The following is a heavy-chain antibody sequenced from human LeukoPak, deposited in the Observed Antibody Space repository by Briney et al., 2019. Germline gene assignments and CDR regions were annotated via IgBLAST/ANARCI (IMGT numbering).Heavy chain of an antibody. CDR2: IYYSGST. Sequence: SETLSLTCTVSGGSISSYYWSWIRQPPGKGLEWIGYIYYSGSTNHNPSLKSRVTISVDTSKNQFSLKLSSVTAANTAVYYCARTDYYDSSGYSFDYWGQGTLVTVSS. J-gene: IGHJ4*02. CDR3: ARTDYYDSSGYSFDY. CDR1: GGSISSYY. V-gene: IGHV4-59*01. D-gene: IGHD3-22*01.